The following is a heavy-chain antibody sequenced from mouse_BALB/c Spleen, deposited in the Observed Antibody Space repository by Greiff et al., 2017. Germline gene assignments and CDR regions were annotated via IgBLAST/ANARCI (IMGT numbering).Heavy chain of an antibody. CDR3: ARRHYRDAMDY. CDR2: ISSGGSYT. V-gene: IGHV5-6*01. CDR1: GFTFSSYG. Sequence: EVQLQQSGGDLVKPGGSLKLSCAASGFTFSSYGMSWVRQTPDKRLEWVATISSGGSYTYYPDSVKGRFTISRDNAKNTLYLQMSSLKSEDTAMYYCARRHYRDAMDYWGQGTSVTVSS. D-gene: IGHD2-12*01. J-gene: IGHJ4*01.